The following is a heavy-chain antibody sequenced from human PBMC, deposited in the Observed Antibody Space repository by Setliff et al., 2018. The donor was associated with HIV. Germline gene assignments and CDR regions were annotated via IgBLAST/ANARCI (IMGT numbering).Heavy chain of an antibody. J-gene: IGHJ4*02. CDR3: AKGADYYDRRTFDY. CDR1: GFTFSDYA. D-gene: IGHD3-10*02. CDR2: ISGSGGTT. V-gene: IGHV3-23*01. Sequence: GGSLRLSCAASGFTFSDYAMSWVRQAPGKGLEWVSSISGSGGTTYYIDSVKGRFTISRDNSWNGLYLQMDSLRVEDTALYYCAKGADYYDRRTFDYWGQGILVTVSS.